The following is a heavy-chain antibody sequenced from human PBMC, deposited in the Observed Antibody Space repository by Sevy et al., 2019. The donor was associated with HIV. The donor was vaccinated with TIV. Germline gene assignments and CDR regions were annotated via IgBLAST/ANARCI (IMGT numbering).Heavy chain of an antibody. V-gene: IGHV3-33*01. CDR3: ARYWGRDGHSIDY. D-gene: IGHD3-16*01. CDR1: GFIFSNYA. Sequence: GGSLRLSCATSGFIFSNYAMHWIRQAPGKGLEWVAVIWYDGTDKYYADSVQGRFTISRDNSKKQLYLQMNSLRVEDTAVYYCARYWGRDGHSIDYWGQGTLVTVSS. J-gene: IGHJ4*02. CDR2: IWYDGTDK.